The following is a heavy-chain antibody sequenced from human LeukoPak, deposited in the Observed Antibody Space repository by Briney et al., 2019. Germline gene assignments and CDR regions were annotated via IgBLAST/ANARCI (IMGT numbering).Heavy chain of an antibody. CDR1: GDSVSSNRAP. CDR2: TYYRSNWFN. J-gene: IGHJ5*02. CDR3: AKNYGDSNWFDP. V-gene: IGHV6-1*01. D-gene: IGHD4-17*01. Sequence: SHTLSLTCATSGDSVSSNRAPWNWLRQSPSRGLEWLGRTYYRSNWFNDFALSVKSRITINPDTSKNQFSLQLNSVTPEDTAVYYCAKNYGDSNWFDPWGQGTLVTVSS.